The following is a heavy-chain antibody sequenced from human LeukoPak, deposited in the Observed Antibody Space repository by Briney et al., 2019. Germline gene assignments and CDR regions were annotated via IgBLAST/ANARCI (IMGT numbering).Heavy chain of an antibody. D-gene: IGHD3-22*01. Sequence: SETLSLTCAVYGGSFSGYYWSWIRQPPGKGLEWIGEINNSGSTNYNPSLKSRVTISVDTSKNQFSLKLRSVTAADTAVYYCARESSGYQDAFDIWDQGTMVTVSS. V-gene: IGHV4-34*01. CDR3: ARESSGYQDAFDI. CDR1: GGSFSGYY. CDR2: INNSGST. J-gene: IGHJ3*02.